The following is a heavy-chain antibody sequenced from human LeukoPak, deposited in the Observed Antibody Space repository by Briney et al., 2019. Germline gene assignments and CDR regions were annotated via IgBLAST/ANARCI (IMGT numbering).Heavy chain of an antibody. CDR1: GFTFSSYA. CDR3: AKREDIVVVPAAILLSPIDY. Sequence: GGSLRLSCAASGFTFSSYAMSWVRQAPGKGLEWVSAISGSGGSTYYADSVKGRFTISRDNSKNTLYLQMSSLRAEDTAVYYCAKREDIVVVPAAILLSPIDYWGQGTLVTVSS. J-gene: IGHJ4*02. CDR2: ISGSGGST. D-gene: IGHD2-2*01. V-gene: IGHV3-23*01.